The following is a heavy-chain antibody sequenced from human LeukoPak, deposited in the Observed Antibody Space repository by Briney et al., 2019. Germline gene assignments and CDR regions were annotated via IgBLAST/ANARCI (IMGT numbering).Heavy chain of an antibody. CDR3: ARDAYGSGSYLHYFDY. D-gene: IGHD3-10*01. CDR2: ISSSSSTI. V-gene: IGHV3-48*02. J-gene: IGHJ4*02. CDR1: GFTFSSYS. Sequence: PGGSLRLSCAASGFTFSSYSMNWVRQAPGRGLEGVSYISSSSSTIYYADSVKGRFTISRDNAKNSLYLQMNSLRDEDTAVYYCARDAYGSGSYLHYFDYWGQGTLVTVSS.